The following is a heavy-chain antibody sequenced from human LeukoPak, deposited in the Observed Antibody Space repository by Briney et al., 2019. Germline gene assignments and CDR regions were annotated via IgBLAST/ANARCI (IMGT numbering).Heavy chain of an antibody. CDR1: GFTFSSYS. CDR2: ISSSSSYI. CDR3: ARDQKRPNYDFWSGPWGRAYYFDY. D-gene: IGHD3-3*01. V-gene: IGHV3-21*01. J-gene: IGHJ4*02. Sequence: PGGSLRLSCAASGFTFSSYSMNWVRQAPGKGLEWVSSISSSSSYIYYADSVKGRFTISRDNAKNSLYLQMNSLRAEDTAVYYCARDQKRPNYDFWSGPWGRAYYFDYWGQGTLVTVSS.